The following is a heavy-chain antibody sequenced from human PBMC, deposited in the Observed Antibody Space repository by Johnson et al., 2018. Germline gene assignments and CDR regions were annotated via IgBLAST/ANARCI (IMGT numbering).Heavy chain of an antibody. CDR3: ARDPQVLPTTFDI. CDR2: IWYDGRNQ. CDR1: GFTFSSFG. Sequence: QVQLQESGGGVVQPGRSLRLSCAASGFTFSSFGMHWVRQAPGKGLEWVAIIWYDGRNQYYTDSVKGRFTISRDNSKNTLYLQMNSLRAEDTAMYYCARDPQVLPTTFDIWGQGTMVTVSS. V-gene: IGHV3-33*01. D-gene: IGHD1-26*01. J-gene: IGHJ3*02.